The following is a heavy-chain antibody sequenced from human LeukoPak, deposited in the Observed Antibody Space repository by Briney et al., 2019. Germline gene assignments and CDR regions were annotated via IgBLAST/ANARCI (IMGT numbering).Heavy chain of an antibody. CDR1: GYTFTSYD. D-gene: IGHD2-2*02. Sequence: ASVKVSCKASGYTFTSYDINWVRQATGQGLEWMGSMNPLSGHTAYAQKFQGRVIMTRNTSISTAYMELSSLNSDDTAVYYCARDQRYCSGTTCYTRFHPWGQGTLVTVSS. V-gene: IGHV1-8*01. CDR3: ARDQRYCSGTTCYTRFHP. CDR2: MNPLSGHT. J-gene: IGHJ5*02.